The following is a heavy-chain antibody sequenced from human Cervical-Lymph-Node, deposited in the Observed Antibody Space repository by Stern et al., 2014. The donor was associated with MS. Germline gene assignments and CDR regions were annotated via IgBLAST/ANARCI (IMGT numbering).Heavy chain of an antibody. CDR2: ISYDGSDK. CDR3: ARVWTTFSVHYYYGMDV. Sequence: VQLLESGGGVVQPGRSLRLSCAASGFTLSSYALHWVRQAPGKGLAWAAVISYDGSDKYYANSVKGRFTISRDNSKNTLDLQMNSLRPEDTAVYYCARVWTTFSVHYYYGMDVWGQGTTVTVSS. D-gene: IGHD2/OR15-2a*01. CDR1: GFTLSSYA. J-gene: IGHJ6*02. V-gene: IGHV3-30*01.